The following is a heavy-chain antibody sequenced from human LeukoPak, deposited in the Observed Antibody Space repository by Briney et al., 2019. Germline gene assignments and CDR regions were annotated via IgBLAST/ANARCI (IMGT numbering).Heavy chain of an antibody. CDR2: MNPNSGNT. D-gene: IGHD6-19*01. CDR1: GYTFTSYD. J-gene: IGHJ6*02. Sequence: ASVKVSCKASGYTFTSYDINWVRQATGRGLEWMGWMNPNSGNTGYAQKFQGRVTMTRNTSISTAYMELSSLRSEDTAVYYCARGGDSSGWYGRYYYYYGMDVWGQGTTVTVSS. CDR3: ARGGDSSGWYGRYYYYYGMDV. V-gene: IGHV1-8*01.